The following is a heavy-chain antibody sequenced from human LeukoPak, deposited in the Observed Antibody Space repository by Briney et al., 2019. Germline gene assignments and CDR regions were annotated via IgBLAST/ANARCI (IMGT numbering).Heavy chain of an antibody. CDR3: ARDRGVWLAATHYYYGMDV. J-gene: IGHJ6*04. V-gene: IGHV3-48*03. D-gene: IGHD3-10*01. CDR2: ISSSGSTI. CDR1: GFTFSSYE. Sequence: GGSLRLSCAASGFTFSSYEMNWVRQAPGKGLEWVSYISSSGSTIYYADSVKGRFTISRDNAKNSLYLQMNSLRAEDTAVYYCARDRGVWLAATHYYYGMDVWGKGTTVTVSS.